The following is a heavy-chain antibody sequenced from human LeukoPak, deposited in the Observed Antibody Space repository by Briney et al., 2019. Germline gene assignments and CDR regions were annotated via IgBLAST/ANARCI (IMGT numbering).Heavy chain of an antibody. CDR1: GFTFTNSA. CDR2: IVVGSGNT. CDR3: AAAEGYSSGWELDY. Sequence: SVKVSCKASGFTFTNSAMQWVRQARGQRLEWIGWIVVGSGNTNYAQKFQERVTITRDMSTSTAYMELSSLRSEDTAVYYCAAAEGYSSGWELDYWGQGTLVTVSS. D-gene: IGHD6-19*01. J-gene: IGHJ4*02. V-gene: IGHV1-58*02.